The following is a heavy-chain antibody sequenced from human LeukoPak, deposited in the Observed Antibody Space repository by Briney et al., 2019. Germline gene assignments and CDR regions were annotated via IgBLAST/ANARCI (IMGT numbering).Heavy chain of an antibody. CDR2: ISASGVMT. Sequence: GGSLRLSCAGSGFSFSSYDMSWVRQAPGKGLEWVSSISASGVMTYYADSVKGRFTVSRDNSKNSLYLQMSSLTAADTAVYYCAKDRSIGTYYTFDHWGQGTLVTVSS. D-gene: IGHD1-26*01. V-gene: IGHV3-23*01. CDR1: GFSFSSYD. J-gene: IGHJ4*02. CDR3: AKDRSIGTYYTFDH.